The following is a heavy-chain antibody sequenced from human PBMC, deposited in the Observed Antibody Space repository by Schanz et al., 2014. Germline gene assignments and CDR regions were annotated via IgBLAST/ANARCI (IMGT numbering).Heavy chain of an antibody. Sequence: ESGGGLVKPGGSLRLSCATSGLTFTSAWMSWVRQAPGKGLEWVANIKEDGSVKDYVDSVKGRFTISRDNAKNSLYLQMTSLRAEDTAVYYCARIGGSVFDYWAQGTLVTVSS. CDR1: GLTFTSAW. CDR2: IKEDGSVK. D-gene: IGHD3-10*01. CDR3: ARIGGSVFDY. V-gene: IGHV3-7*04. J-gene: IGHJ4*02.